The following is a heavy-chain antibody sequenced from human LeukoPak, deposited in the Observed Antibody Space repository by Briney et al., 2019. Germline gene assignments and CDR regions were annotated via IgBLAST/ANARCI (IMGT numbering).Heavy chain of an antibody. CDR2: IYYSGST. CDR3: ARVAVAGTWYFDL. J-gene: IGHJ2*01. D-gene: IGHD6-19*01. CDR1: GGSISSYY. V-gene: IGHV4-59*01. Sequence: QPSETLSLTCTVSGGSISSYYWSWVRQPPGKGLEWIGHIYYSGSTNYNPSLKSRVTISVDTSKNQFSLKLNSVTAADTAVYYCARVAVAGTWYFDLWGRGTLVTVSS.